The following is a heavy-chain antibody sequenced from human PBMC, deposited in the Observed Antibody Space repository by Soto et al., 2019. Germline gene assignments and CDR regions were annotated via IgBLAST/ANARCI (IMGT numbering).Heavy chain of an antibody. J-gene: IGHJ4*02. CDR3: ARDGVGATTFFGYFDY. V-gene: IGHV3-30*02. Sequence: GGSLRLSCAASGFTFSGYGMHWVRQAPGKGLEWVAITRHDGSNTYYADSVRGRFTISRDNSKKALYLQMDSLRAEDTAVYYCARDGVGATTFFGYFDYWGQGTLVIVSS. CDR2: TRHDGSNT. CDR1: GFTFSGYG. D-gene: IGHD1-26*01.